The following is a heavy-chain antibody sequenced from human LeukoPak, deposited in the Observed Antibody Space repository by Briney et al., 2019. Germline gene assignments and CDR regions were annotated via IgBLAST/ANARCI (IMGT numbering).Heavy chain of an antibody. Sequence: SETLSLTCTVSGGSISSYYWSWIRQPPGKGLEWIGYIYYSGSTNYDPSLKSRVTISVDTSKNQFSLKLSSVTAADTAVYYCARDLGDPDYYDSSGYSYWGQGTLVTVPS. CDR1: GGSISSYY. CDR2: IYYSGST. J-gene: IGHJ4*02. V-gene: IGHV4-59*01. D-gene: IGHD3-22*01. CDR3: ARDLGDPDYYDSSGYSY.